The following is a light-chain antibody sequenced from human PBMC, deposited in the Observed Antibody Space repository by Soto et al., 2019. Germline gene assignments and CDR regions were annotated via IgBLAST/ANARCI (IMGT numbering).Light chain of an antibody. CDR1: QYINTR. J-gene: IGKJ1*01. CDR3: HQRKSWPRT. CDR2: QTS. V-gene: IGKV3-11*01. Sequence: EIVLTQSPATLSSFPGDRVTLSCRASQYINTRLAWYQHRPGQAPRLLIYQTSIRAAGIPARFSASGSGTDFTLTIRDVQTEDFALFYCHQRKSWPRTFGQGTKVDI.